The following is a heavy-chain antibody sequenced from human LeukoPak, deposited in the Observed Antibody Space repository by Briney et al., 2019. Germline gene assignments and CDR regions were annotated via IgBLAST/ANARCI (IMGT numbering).Heavy chain of an antibody. D-gene: IGHD3-22*01. V-gene: IGHV3-30*02. CDR1: GFTFSSYG. CDR2: IRYDGSNK. J-gene: IGHJ4*02. CDR3: AKDNDRQTRVRSDH. Sequence: PGGSLRLSCAASGFTFSSYGMHWVRQAPGKGLEWVAFIRYDGSNKYYADSVKGRFTISRDNSKNTLYLQMNSLRAEDTAVYYCAKDNDRQTRVRSDHWGQGTLVTVSS.